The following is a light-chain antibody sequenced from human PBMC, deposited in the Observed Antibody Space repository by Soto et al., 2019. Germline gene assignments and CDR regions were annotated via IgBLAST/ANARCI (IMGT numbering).Light chain of an antibody. CDR3: QQYGSSPIT. Sequence: IVFTQSPATLYMSPGQRATLSCRASQSVGTYLAWYQQKPGQSPRLLIYDASSRASGVPARFSGSGSGTDFTLTISSLEPEDFAVYYCQQYGSSPITFGQGTRLEIK. CDR2: DAS. CDR1: QSVGTY. J-gene: IGKJ5*01. V-gene: IGKV3-11*01.